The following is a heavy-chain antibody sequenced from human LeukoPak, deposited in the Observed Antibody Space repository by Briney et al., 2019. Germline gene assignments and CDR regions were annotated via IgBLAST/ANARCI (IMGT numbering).Heavy chain of an antibody. V-gene: IGHV3-66*01. Sequence: GGSLRLSCAASGFTVSSNYMSWVRQAPGKGLEWVSVIYSGGSTYYADSVKGRFTISRDNSKNTLYLQMNSLRAEDTAVYYCARGPFYYDSSGYRGDAFDIWGQGTMVTVSS. CDR3: ARGPFYYDSSGYRGDAFDI. J-gene: IGHJ3*02. CDR1: GFTVSSNY. CDR2: IYSGGST. D-gene: IGHD3-22*01.